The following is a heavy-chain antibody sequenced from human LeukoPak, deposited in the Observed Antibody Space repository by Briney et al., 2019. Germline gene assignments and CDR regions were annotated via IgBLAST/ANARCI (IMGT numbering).Heavy chain of an antibody. V-gene: IGHV1-69*01. J-gene: IGHJ4*02. Sequence: PVKVSCKASGGTFSSYAISWVRQAPGQGLEWMGGIIPIFGTANYAQKFQGRVTITADESTSTAYMELSSLRSEDTAVYYCARVFKAAYSSSSYYFDYWGQGTLVTVSS. CDR2: IIPIFGTA. D-gene: IGHD6-13*01. CDR3: ARVFKAAYSSSSYYFDY. CDR1: GGTFSSYA.